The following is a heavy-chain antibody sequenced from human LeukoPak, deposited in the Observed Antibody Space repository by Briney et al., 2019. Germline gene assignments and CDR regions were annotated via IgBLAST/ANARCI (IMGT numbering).Heavy chain of an antibody. CDR3: ARDQAIDIRAYDI. CDR2: IDAGGSYI. CDR1: GFAFSGDN. D-gene: IGHD5-12*01. Sequence: GGSLRLSCAASGFAFSGDNMNWVRQARGKGLEWVSFIDAGGSYIRYADSVKGRFTISRDNAKNSLFLQMNSLRAEDTAMYFCARDQAIDIRAYDIWGQGTMVTVSS. V-gene: IGHV3-21*01. J-gene: IGHJ3*02.